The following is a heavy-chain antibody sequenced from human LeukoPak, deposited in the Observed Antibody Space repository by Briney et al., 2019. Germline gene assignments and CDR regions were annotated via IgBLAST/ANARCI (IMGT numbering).Heavy chain of an antibody. CDR3: ARDNSGSIDY. V-gene: IGHV3-53*01. CDR2: IYSGERT. Sequence: GGSLRLSCVASGFTVSSNYMSWVRQAPGKGLEWVSIIYSGERTYYADSVKGRFIISRDKSANTVYLHMNSLRVEDTGMYYCARDNSGSIDYWGQGTLVTVSS. J-gene: IGHJ4*02. D-gene: IGHD1-1*01. CDR1: GFTVSSNY.